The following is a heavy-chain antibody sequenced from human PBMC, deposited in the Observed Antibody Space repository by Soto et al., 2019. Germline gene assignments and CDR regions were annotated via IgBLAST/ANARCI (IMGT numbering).Heavy chain of an antibody. J-gene: IGHJ4*02. CDR3: ARSTNDYGDRH. Sequence: QVQLVQSGAEVKKPGASVKVSCKASGYTFTSYDINWVRQATGQGLEWMGWMNPNSGNTGHAQKFQARVTTTRNTSISTAYMELSSLVSAGTAVYYCARSTNDYGDRHWGQGTLVTVSS. D-gene: IGHD4-17*01. CDR1: GYTFTSYD. CDR2: MNPNSGNT. V-gene: IGHV1-8*01.